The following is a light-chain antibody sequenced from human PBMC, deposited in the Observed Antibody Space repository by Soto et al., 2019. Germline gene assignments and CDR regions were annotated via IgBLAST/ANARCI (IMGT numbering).Light chain of an antibody. Sequence: QSVLTQPPSASGSPGQSVTISCTGTNSDVGGYNYVSWYQQYPGKAPKLIIYEVNERPSGVPDRFSGSKSGNTASLTVSGFQTADEADYYCRSYAGRNWYVFGTGTKVTAL. CDR1: NSDVGGYNY. CDR3: RSYAGRNWYV. J-gene: IGLJ1*01. CDR2: EVN. V-gene: IGLV2-8*01.